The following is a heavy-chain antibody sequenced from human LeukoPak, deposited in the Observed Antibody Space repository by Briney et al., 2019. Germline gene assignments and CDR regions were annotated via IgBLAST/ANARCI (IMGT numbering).Heavy chain of an antibody. J-gene: IGHJ4*02. V-gene: IGHV4-59*01. CDR3: VRSDDFWSGYYGY. CDR2: IFYSGST. CDR1: GGSFRGYC. Sequence: PSETLSLTCAVYGGSFRGYCWIWIRQPPGKGREWIGYIFYSGSTNYNRSLKSRVTISVDTSKNEFSLKLSSVTAADTAVYYCVRSDDFWSGYYGYWGQGTLVTVSS. D-gene: IGHD3-3*01.